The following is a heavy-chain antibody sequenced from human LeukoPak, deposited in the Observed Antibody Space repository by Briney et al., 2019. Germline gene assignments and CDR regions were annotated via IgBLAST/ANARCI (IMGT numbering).Heavy chain of an antibody. CDR3: AKAWTTVKSPQGV. D-gene: IGHD4-17*01. Sequence: GGSLSLSCAASGFPFSSYAMSWVRQAPGKGLEWVSAISGSGGSTYYADSVKGRFTISRDNSKNTLYLQMNSLRAEDTAVYYCAKAWTTVKSPQGVWGQGTTVTVSS. V-gene: IGHV3-23*01. J-gene: IGHJ6*02. CDR1: GFPFSSYA. CDR2: ISGSGGST.